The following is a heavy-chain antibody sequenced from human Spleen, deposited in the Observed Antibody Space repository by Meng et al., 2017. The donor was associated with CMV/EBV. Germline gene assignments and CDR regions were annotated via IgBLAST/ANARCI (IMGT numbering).Heavy chain of an antibody. CDR3: ARDRGVERITIFGVVIEGDYYYGMDV. Sequence: GESLKISCATSGFTFSDYEMNWVRQAPGKGLEWISYISKSATTIYYADSVKGRFTISRDNAKNSLYLQMNSLRAEDTAVYYCARDRGVERITIFGVVIEGDYYYGMDVWGQGTTVTVSS. J-gene: IGHJ6*02. V-gene: IGHV3-48*03. D-gene: IGHD3-3*01. CDR1: GFTFSDYE. CDR2: ISKSATTI.